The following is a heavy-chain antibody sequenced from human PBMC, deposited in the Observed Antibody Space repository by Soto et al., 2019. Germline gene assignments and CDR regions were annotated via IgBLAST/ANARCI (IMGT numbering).Heavy chain of an antibody. V-gene: IGHV1-18*01. CDR1: GYTFTSYG. CDR3: ARDVPYGSGSYYERGYYYYYGMDV. J-gene: IGHJ6*02. Sequence: QVQLVQSGAEVKKPGASVKASCKASGYTFTSYGISWVRQAPGQGLEWMGWISAYNGNTNYAQKLQGRVTMTTDTSTSKAYMELRSLRSDDTVVYYCARDVPYGSGSYYERGYYYYYGMDVWGQGTTVTVSS. D-gene: IGHD3-10*01. CDR2: ISAYNGNT.